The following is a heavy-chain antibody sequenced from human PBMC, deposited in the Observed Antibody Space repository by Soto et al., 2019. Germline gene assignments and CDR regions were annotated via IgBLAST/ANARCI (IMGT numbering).Heavy chain of an antibody. J-gene: IGHJ4*02. CDR3: ARDTSNSFDY. V-gene: IGHV1-18*01. CDR1: GYTFNTYF. D-gene: IGHD2-2*01. Sequence: HVQLVQSGGELKKPGASMKVSCNTSGYTFNTYFITWVRQAPGQGLEWMGWISPHNGNTNYAEKFQGRVTMTTDTITKTAYMELRNLRFDDTAVYYCARDTSNSFDYWGQGTLVTVSS. CDR2: ISPHNGNT.